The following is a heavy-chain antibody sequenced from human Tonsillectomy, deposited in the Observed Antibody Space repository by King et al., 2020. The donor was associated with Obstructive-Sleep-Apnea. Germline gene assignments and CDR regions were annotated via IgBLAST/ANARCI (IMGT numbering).Heavy chain of an antibody. CDR2: ISNSSRTK. CDR3: ARDPAFDI. V-gene: IGHV3-48*04. CDR1: GFAFRSSS. Sequence: VQLVESGGGLIQPGGSLRLSCAASGFAFRSSSMNVVRQAPGKGLEWVSFISNSSRTKYYADCVNGRFTLSRDNAQNSLFLQMNRLRAEDTAVYYCARDPAFDIWGQGTMVTVSS. J-gene: IGHJ3*02.